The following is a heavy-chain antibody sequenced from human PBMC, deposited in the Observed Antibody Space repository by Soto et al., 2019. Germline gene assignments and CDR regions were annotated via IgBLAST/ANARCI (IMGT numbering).Heavy chain of an antibody. CDR3: ARDLRLRYYFDY. V-gene: IGHV3-33*01. CDR2: IWYDGSNK. CDR1: GFTFSSYG. Sequence: QVQLVESGGGVVQPGRSLRLSCAASGFTFSSYGMHWVRQAPGKGLEWVAVIWYDGSNKYYADSVKGRFTISRDNSKNTLYLKMISLRAEDTAVYYCARDLRLRYYFDYWGQGTLVTVSS. J-gene: IGHJ4*02.